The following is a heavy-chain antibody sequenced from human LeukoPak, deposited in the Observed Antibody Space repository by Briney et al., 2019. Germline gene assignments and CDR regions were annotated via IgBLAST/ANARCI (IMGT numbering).Heavy chain of an antibody. J-gene: IGHJ4*02. Sequence: GGSLRLSCAASGFTFSSYWMHWVRQAPGKGLVWVSRINSDGSSTSYADSVKGRFTISRDNAKNTLYLQMNSLRAEDTAVYYCASLGYSGYVLWGDYFDYWGQGTLVTVSS. V-gene: IGHV3-74*01. CDR2: INSDGSST. D-gene: IGHD5-12*01. CDR3: ASLGYSGYVLWGDYFDY. CDR1: GFTFSSYW.